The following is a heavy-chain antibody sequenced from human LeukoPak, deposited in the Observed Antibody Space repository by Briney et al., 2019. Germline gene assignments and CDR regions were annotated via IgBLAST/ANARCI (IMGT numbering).Heavy chain of an antibody. V-gene: IGHV3-49*04. J-gene: IGHJ3*02. D-gene: IGHD5-12*01. Sequence: PGGPLRLSCTASGLTFGDYAMSWVRQAPGKGLEWVGFIRSKAYGGTTEYAASVKGRFTISRDDSKSIAYLQMNSLKTEDTAVYYCTREGYSGYGFQAFDIWGQGTMVTVSS. CDR3: TREGYSGYGFQAFDI. CDR2: IRSKAYGGTT. CDR1: GLTFGDYA.